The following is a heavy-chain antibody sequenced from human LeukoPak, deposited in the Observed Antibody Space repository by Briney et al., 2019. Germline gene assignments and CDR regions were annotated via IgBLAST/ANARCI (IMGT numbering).Heavy chain of an antibody. D-gene: IGHD1-26*01. J-gene: IGHJ3*01. CDR3: ARGGYSGSLYDPFDL. CDR2: IIPIFGTA. Sequence: SVKVSCKASGGTFSSYAISWVRQAPGQGLEWMGGIIPIFGTANYAQKFQGRVTITADESTSTAYMELSSLRSEDTAVYYCARGGYSGSLYDPFDLWGQGTMVTVSS. CDR1: GGTFSSYA. V-gene: IGHV1-69*13.